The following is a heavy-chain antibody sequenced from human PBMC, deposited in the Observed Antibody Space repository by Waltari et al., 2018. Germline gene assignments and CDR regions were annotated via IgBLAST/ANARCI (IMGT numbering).Heavy chain of an antibody. CDR1: GGSISSPH. CDR2: IYYSGST. J-gene: IGHJ3*02. Sequence: QVQLQESGPGLVKPSETLSLTCTVSGGSISSPHWRWIRQPPGKGLEWIGYIYYSGSTNYNPSLKSRVTISVDTSKNQFSLKLSSVTAADTAVYYCAREGRVYAFDIWGQGTMVTVSS. V-gene: IGHV4-59*11. CDR3: AREGRVYAFDI.